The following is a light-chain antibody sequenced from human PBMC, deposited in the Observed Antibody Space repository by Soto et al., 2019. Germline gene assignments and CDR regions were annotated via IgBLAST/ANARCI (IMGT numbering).Light chain of an antibody. V-gene: IGKV1-39*01. CDR3: QQSYSTPMYT. CDR2: AAS. Sequence: DIQMTQSPSSLSASVGDRVTITCRASQSISSYLNWYQQKPGKAPKLLIYAASSLQSGVPSRFSGSGSGTDFTLTIISLQPEDFATYYCQQSYSTPMYTFGHGTKLEIK. J-gene: IGKJ2*01. CDR1: QSISSY.